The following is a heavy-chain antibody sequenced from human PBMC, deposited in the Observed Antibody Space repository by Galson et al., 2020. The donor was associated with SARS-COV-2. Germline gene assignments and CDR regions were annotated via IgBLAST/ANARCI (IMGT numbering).Heavy chain of an antibody. CDR2: IYYSGST. CDR1: GGYISSYY. CDR3: ARDTTGSYGYWYFDL. Sequence: SETLSLTCTVSGGYISSYYWSWIRQPPGKGLEWIGYIYYSGSTNYNPSLKSRVTISVDTSKNQFSLKLSSVTAADTAVYYCARDTTGSYGYWYFDLWGRGTLVTVSS. J-gene: IGHJ2*01. D-gene: IGHD3-10*01. V-gene: IGHV4-59*01.